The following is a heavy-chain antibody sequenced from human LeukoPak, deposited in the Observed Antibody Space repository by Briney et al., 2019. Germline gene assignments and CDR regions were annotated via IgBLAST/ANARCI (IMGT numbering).Heavy chain of an antibody. V-gene: IGHV3-23*01. Sequence: GESLRLSCAASGFTFSSYAMSWVRQAPGKGLEWVSGVSTSGGSSSYADSVKGRFTISRDNPRNTLYMQMNSLRAEDTALYYCAIMHPYYDGSGYWVQWGQGTLVTVSS. J-gene: IGHJ4*02. CDR2: VSTSGGSS. CDR1: GFTFSSYA. CDR3: AIMHPYYDGSGYWVQ. D-gene: IGHD3-22*01.